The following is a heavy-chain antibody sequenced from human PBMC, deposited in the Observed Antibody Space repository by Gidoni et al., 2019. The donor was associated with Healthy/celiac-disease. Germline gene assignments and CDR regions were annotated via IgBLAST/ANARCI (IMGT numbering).Heavy chain of an antibody. Sequence: QVQLQQRGAGLLQPSETLSLHCAVYGGSFSGYYCSWIRHTPGKGLEWIGEINHSGSTNYNPSLKSRVTISVDTSKNQFSLKLSSVTAADTAVYYCARVGPSSWERYDAFDIWGQGTMVTVSS. CDR1: GGSFSGYY. CDR2: INHSGST. V-gene: IGHV4-34*01. D-gene: IGHD6-13*01. CDR3: ARVGPSSWERYDAFDI. J-gene: IGHJ3*02.